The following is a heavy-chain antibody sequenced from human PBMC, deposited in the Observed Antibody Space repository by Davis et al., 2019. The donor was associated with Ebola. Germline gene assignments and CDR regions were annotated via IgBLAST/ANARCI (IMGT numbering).Heavy chain of an antibody. CDR2: IDPSDSYT. CDR3: ARREERDYDYYYGMDV. Sequence: GESLKISCKGSGYSFTSYWIGWVRQMPGKGLAWMGRIDPSDSYTNYSPSFHGHATISADKSSSTAYLQWSSLKASDAAMYYCARREERDYDYYYGMDVWGQGTTVTVSS. J-gene: IGHJ6*02. CDR1: GYSFTSYW. V-gene: IGHV5-10-1*01.